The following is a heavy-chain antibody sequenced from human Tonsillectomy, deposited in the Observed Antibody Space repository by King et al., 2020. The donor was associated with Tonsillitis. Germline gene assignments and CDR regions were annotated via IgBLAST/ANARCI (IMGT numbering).Heavy chain of an antibody. V-gene: IGHV4-31*03. CDR2: LYFSGGT. CDR3: ARQDITIFGVVIMDAFDI. J-gene: IGHJ3*02. D-gene: IGHD3-3*01. CDR1: GGSISSGGFY. Sequence: QLQESGPGLVKPSQNLSLTCTVSGGSISSGGFYWSWIRQHPGKGLGWIGYLYFSGGTYYNPSLKSRVTITVDTSKNQFSLKLSSVTAADTAVYYCARQDITIFGVVIMDAFDIWGQGTMVTVSS.